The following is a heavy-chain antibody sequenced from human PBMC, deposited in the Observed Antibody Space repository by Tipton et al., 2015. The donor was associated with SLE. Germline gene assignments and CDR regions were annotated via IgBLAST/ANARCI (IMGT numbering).Heavy chain of an antibody. D-gene: IGHD1-26*01. J-gene: IGHJ2*01. CDR3: ARDRPERGSYPSYWYFDL. CDR1: GYTFTGYY. V-gene: IGHV1-2*04. Sequence: QSGAEVKKPGASVKVSCKASGYTFTGYYMHWVRQAPGQGLEWMGWINPNSGGTNYAQKFQGWVTMTRDTSISTAYMELSRLRSDDTAVYYCARDRPERGSYPSYWYFDLWGRGTLVTVSS. CDR2: INPNSGGT.